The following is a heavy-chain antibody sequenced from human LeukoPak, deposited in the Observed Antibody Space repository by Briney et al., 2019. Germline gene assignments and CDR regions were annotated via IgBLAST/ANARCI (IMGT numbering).Heavy chain of an antibody. V-gene: IGHV3-23*01. CDR1: GFTFSSYA. J-gene: IGHJ4*02. CDR2: ISGSGGST. Sequence: AGSLRLSCAASGFTFSSYAMSWVRQAPRKGLPWVSAISGSGGSTYYADSVKGRFTISRDNSKNTLYLQMNSLRAEDTAVYYCAKDTWGAVAGKDGAYWGQGTLVTVSS. D-gene: IGHD6-19*01. CDR3: AKDTWGAVAGKDGAY.